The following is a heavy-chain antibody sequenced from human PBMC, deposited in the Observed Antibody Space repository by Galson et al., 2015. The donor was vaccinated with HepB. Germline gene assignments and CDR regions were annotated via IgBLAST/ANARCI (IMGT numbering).Heavy chain of an antibody. CDR3: ARVGYYASGRLDPDAFDF. CDR1: GGSISRYH. J-gene: IGHJ3*01. CDR2: IYGSESI. D-gene: IGHD3-10*01. Sequence: ETLSLTCTVSGGSISRYHWGWIRQPPGKGLEWIGYIYGSESINYNPSLRGRVTISVDTSKNLFSLNLSSVTASDTAVYYCARVGYYASGRLDPDAFDFWGQGTLVTVSS. V-gene: IGHV4-59*01.